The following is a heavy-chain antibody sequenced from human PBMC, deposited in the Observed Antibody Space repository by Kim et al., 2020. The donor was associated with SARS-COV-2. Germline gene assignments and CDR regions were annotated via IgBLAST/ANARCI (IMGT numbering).Heavy chain of an antibody. CDR3: ARDPPGYHGLDV. J-gene: IGHJ6*02. Sequence: IYADSVKGRFTISRDNAKNTLYLQMNSLRAEDTAVYYCARDPPGYHGLDVWGQGTTVTVSS. V-gene: IGHV3-74*01.